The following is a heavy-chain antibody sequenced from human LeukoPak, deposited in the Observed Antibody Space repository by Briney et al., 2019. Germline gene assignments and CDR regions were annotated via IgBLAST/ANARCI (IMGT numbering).Heavy chain of an antibody. CDR2: LSASGGST. CDR1: GFTFTNHA. CDR3: AKSIVGVSGFGY. D-gene: IGHD1-26*01. V-gene: IGHV3-23*01. Sequence: GGSLRLSCAASGFTFTNHAMSWVRQAPGKGLEWVSALSASGGSTYYADPVKGRFTISRDNSKNMLYLQMNSLRAEDTAVYYCAKSIVGVSGFGYWGQGALVTVSS. J-gene: IGHJ4*02.